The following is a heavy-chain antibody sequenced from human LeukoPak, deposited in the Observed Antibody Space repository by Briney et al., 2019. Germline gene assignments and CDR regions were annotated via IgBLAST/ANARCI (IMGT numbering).Heavy chain of an antibody. D-gene: IGHD3-10*01. CDR2: IYTSGST. J-gene: IGHJ4*02. CDR3: ARGAYYYGSGKIFDY. CDR1: GGSISSYY. Sequence: SETLSLTCTVSGGSISSYYWSWIRQPAGKGLEWIGRIYTSGSTNYNPSLKSRVTMSVDTSKNQFSLKLSSVTAADTAVYYCARGAYYYGSGKIFDYWGQGTLVTVSP. V-gene: IGHV4-4*07.